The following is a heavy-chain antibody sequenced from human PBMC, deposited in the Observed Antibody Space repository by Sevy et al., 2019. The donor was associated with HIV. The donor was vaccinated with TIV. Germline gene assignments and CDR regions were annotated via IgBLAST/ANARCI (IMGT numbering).Heavy chain of an antibody. J-gene: IGHJ4*02. D-gene: IGHD2-15*01. Sequence: ASVKVSCKVSGYTLIEFSMHWVRQAPGKGLEWMGGFYPEDGETIYAQRFQGRVTKTGDTSTDTAYMELSSLRSEDTAVYYCATGLPGEYVDCSSCYSDYFAYWGQGTLVTVSS. CDR3: ATGLPGEYVDCSSCYSDYFAY. V-gene: IGHV1-24*01. CDR2: FYPEDGET. CDR1: GYTLIEFS.